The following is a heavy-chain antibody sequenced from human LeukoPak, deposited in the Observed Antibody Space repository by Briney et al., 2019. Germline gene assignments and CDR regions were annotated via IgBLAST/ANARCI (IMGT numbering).Heavy chain of an antibody. CDR3: AKDIAQGYTFGSIEQDY. D-gene: IGHD5-18*01. CDR1: GFTFSDYY. Sequence: GGSLRLSCAASGFTFSDYYMNWIRQAPGKGLEWVSYISSSGGTIYYADSVKGRFTISRDNSKDTLSLQMNSLRAEDTAVYYCAKDIAQGYTFGSIEQDYWGQGTLVTVSS. CDR2: ISSSGGTI. J-gene: IGHJ4*02. V-gene: IGHV3-11*01.